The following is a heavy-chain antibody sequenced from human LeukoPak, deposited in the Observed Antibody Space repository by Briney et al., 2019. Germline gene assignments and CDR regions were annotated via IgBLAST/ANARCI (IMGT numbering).Heavy chain of an antibody. V-gene: IGHV3-48*04. D-gene: IGHD5-24*01. Sequence: GGSLRLSCAASGFTFSSYSMNWVRQAPGKGLEWVSYISSSSSTIYYADSVKGRFTISRDNAKNSLYLQMNSLRAEDTAVYYCARGRRWLQLRFDYWGQGTLVTVSS. CDR2: ISSSSSTI. CDR1: GFTFSSYS. CDR3: ARGRRWLQLRFDY. J-gene: IGHJ4*02.